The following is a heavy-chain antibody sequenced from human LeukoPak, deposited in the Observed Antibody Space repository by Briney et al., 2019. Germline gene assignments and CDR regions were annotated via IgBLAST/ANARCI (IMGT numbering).Heavy chain of an antibody. CDR1: GGSFSGYY. Sequence: PSETLSLTCAVYGGSFSGYYWSWIRQPPGKGLEWIGEINHSGSTNYNPSLKSRVTISVDTSKNQLSLKLSSVTAADTAVYYCARYDNRIWFDPWGQGTLVTVSS. J-gene: IGHJ5*02. CDR2: INHSGST. CDR3: ARYDNRIWFDP. V-gene: IGHV4-34*01. D-gene: IGHD3-22*01.